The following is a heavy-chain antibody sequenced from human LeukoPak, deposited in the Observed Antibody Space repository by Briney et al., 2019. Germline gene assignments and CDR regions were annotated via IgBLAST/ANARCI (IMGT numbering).Heavy chain of an antibody. Sequence: GGTLRLSCATSGFPFSDFSMSWVRQAPAKGLEWISTTNSGGTSTYYADSVKGRFTISRDNSKNTLYLQMNSLRAEDTAVYYCARDGADYDFWSGPGNWGQGTLVTVSS. V-gene: IGHV3-23*01. CDR1: GFPFSDFS. CDR2: TNSGGTST. D-gene: IGHD3-3*01. J-gene: IGHJ4*02. CDR3: ARDGADYDFWSGPGN.